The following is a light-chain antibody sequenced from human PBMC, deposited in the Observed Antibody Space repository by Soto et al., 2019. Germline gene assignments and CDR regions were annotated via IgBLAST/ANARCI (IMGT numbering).Light chain of an antibody. V-gene: IGKV3-15*01. J-gene: IGKJ5*01. Sequence: ERVMTQSPATLSVSPGARAPLSCRARESVNSHLAWYQQNPGLSPRLLIYGASTRATGVPDRFIGSGSGTEFTLTISSLQSEDFAIYYCQHYNNWPHTFGQGTRLENK. CDR2: GAS. CDR3: QHYNNWPHT. CDR1: ESVNSH.